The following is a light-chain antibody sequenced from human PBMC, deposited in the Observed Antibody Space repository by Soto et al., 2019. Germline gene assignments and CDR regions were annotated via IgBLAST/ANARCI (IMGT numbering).Light chain of an antibody. CDR2: AAS. J-gene: IGKJ4*02. CDR1: QSISSY. CDR3: QQSYSTPHT. Sequence: DIQMSHSPSSLSASVADRVTITFRASQSISSYLNWYQQKPGKAPKLLIYAASSLQSGVPSRFSGSGSGTDFTLTISSLQPEDFATYYCQQSYSTPHTFGGGTKVDI. V-gene: IGKV1-39*01.